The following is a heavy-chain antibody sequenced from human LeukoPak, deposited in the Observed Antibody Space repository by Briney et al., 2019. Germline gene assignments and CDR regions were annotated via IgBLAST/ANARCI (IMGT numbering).Heavy chain of an antibody. D-gene: IGHD5-24*01. CDR3: ARERKDGYNFDPIYYFDY. CDR2: IYTSGST. CDR1: GGSISSGSYY. Sequence: SQTLSLTCTVSGGSISSGSYYWSWIRHPAGKGLEWIGRIYTSGSTNYNPSLKSRVTISVDTSKNQFSLKLSSVTAADTAVYYCARERKDGYNFDPIYYFDYWGQGTLVTVSS. J-gene: IGHJ4*02. V-gene: IGHV4-61*02.